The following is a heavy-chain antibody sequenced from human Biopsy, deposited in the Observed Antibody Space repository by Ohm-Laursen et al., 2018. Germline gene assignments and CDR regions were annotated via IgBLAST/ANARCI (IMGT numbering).Heavy chain of an antibody. CDR2: INPSGSTT. CDR1: GYTFTSYD. CDR3: ARNTGWYGDLYYFDY. D-gene: IGHD6-19*01. Sequence: SVKVSCKASGYTFTSYDINWVRQAPGQGLEWMGMINPSGSTTSYPQIFQGRVTMTRDTSKSTVYMELSSLRSADTAVYFCARNTGWYGDLYYFDYWGQGTLVTVSP. V-gene: IGHV1-46*01. J-gene: IGHJ4*02.